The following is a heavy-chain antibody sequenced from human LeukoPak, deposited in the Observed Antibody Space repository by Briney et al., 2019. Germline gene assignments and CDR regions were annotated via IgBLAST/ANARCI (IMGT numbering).Heavy chain of an antibody. CDR1: GGSISSSSYY. CDR3: AREDSSSWYNDAFDI. Sequence: PSETLSLTCTVSGGSISSSSYYWGWIRQPPGKGLEWIGSIYYSGSTNYNPSLKSRVTISVDTSKNQFSLKLSSVTAADTAVYYCAREDSSSWYNDAFDIWGQGTMVTVSS. CDR2: IYYSGST. J-gene: IGHJ3*02. V-gene: IGHV4-39*07. D-gene: IGHD6-13*01.